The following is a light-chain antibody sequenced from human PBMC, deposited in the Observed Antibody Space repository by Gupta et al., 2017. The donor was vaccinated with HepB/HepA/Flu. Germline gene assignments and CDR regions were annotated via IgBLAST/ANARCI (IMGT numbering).Light chain of an antibody. CDR1: PGISTW. Sequence: DIHMTQSPSSLSSSLGHRVTITCRASPGISTWLDWYQQKPGKAPNLLIYSASSLQSGVPSRFSGSGSGTDFTLTISSLQPEDFATYHCQQANSFPLTFGGGTKVDIK. V-gene: IGKV1D-12*01. CDR3: QQANSFPLT. J-gene: IGKJ4*01. CDR2: SAS.